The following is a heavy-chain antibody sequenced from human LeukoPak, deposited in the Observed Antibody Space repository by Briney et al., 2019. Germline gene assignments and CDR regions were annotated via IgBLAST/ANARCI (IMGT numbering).Heavy chain of an antibody. J-gene: IGHJ4*02. Sequence: GGSLRLSCAASGFTLSTYDMHWVRQAPGKGLEWVAFTRYDGSNKYYADSVKGRFTVSRDNSKNTLYLQMNSLRAENTAVYYCANINFDYLDNYWGQGTLVTVSS. CDR3: ANINFDYLDNY. CDR2: TRYDGSNK. CDR1: GFTLSTYD. V-gene: IGHV3-30*02. D-gene: IGHD3-9*01.